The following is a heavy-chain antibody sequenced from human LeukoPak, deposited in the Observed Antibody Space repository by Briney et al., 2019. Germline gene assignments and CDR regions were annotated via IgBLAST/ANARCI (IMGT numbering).Heavy chain of an antibody. CDR3: AKDQGSGSYLDY. V-gene: IGHV3-30-3*01. D-gene: IGHD1-26*01. CDR1: GFTFSSYA. J-gene: IGHJ4*02. Sequence: PGRSLRLSCAASGFTFSSYAMHWVRQAPGKGLKWVAVISYDGSNKYYADSVKGRFTISRDNSKNTLYVQMNSLRTEDTAVYYCAKDQGSGSYLDYWGQGTLVTVSS. CDR2: ISYDGSNK.